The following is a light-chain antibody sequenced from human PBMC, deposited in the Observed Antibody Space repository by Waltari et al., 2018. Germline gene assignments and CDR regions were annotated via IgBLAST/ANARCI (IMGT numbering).Light chain of an antibody. CDR2: WAS. CDR3: QQYYSSPPT. Sequence: DIVMTQSPDSLAMSLGERATINCKSSQSVLYDSNTKNYLAWYQQKLGQPPKLLIYWASTRESGVPDRFSGSGSGTDFTLTIGGLQAEDVAVYYCQQYYSSPPTFGPGTAVEI. J-gene: IGKJ1*01. V-gene: IGKV4-1*01. CDR1: QSVLYDSNTKNY.